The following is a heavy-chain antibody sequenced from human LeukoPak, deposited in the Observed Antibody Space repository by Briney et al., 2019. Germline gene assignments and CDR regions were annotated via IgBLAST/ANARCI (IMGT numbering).Heavy chain of an antibody. Sequence: GRSLRLSCAASEFSVGSNYMTWVRQAPGKGLEWVSLIYSGGSTYYADSVKGRFTISRDNAKNSLYLQMNSLRAEDTAVYYCARIAFRGTSGVDYWGQGTLVTVSS. J-gene: IGHJ4*02. CDR3: ARIAFRGTSGVDY. V-gene: IGHV3-66*01. CDR1: EFSVGSNY. D-gene: IGHD1-14*01. CDR2: IYSGGST.